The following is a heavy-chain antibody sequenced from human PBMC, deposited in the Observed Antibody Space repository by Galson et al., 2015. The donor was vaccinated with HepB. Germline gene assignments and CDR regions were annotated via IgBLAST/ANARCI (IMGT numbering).Heavy chain of an antibody. CDR3: ARVLDYGDSSLRYFDY. J-gene: IGHJ4*02. Sequence: SCKASGYTFTSYGISWVRQAPGQGLEWMGWISAYNGNTNYAQKLQGRVTMTTDTSTSTAYMELRSLRSDDTAVYYCARVLDYGDSSLRYFDYWGQGTLVTVSS. CDR1: GYTFTSYG. CDR2: ISAYNGNT. V-gene: IGHV1-18*04. D-gene: IGHD4-17*01.